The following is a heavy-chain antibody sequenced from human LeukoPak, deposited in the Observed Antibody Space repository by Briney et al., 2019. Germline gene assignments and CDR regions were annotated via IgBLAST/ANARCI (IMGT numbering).Heavy chain of an antibody. D-gene: IGHD2-8*01. CDR1: GFTFSSYA. CDR3: ASPFPKTNCTNGVCYLTGDY. Sequence: GGSLRLSCAASGFTFSSYAMHWVRQAPGKGLEWVAVISYDGSNKYYADSVKGRLTISRDNSKNTLYLQMNSLRAEDTAVYYCASPFPKTNCTNGVCYLTGDYWGRGTLVTVSS. J-gene: IGHJ4*02. CDR2: ISYDGSNK. V-gene: IGHV3-30-3*01.